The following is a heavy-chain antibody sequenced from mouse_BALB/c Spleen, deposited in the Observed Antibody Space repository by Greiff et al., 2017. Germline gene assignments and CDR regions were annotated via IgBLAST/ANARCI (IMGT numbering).Heavy chain of an antibody. CDR2: IYPYNGGT. CDR1: GYTFTDYN. CDR3: ARRGNLKYGNYPFAY. D-gene: IGHD2-10*02. Sequence: EVQLQQSGPELVKPGASVKISCKASGYTFTDYNMHWVKQSHGKSLEWIGYIYPYNGGTGYNQKFKSKATLTVDNSSSTAYMELRSLTSEDSAVYYCARRGNLKYGNYPFAYWGQGTLVTVSA. V-gene: IGHV1S29*02. J-gene: IGHJ3*01.